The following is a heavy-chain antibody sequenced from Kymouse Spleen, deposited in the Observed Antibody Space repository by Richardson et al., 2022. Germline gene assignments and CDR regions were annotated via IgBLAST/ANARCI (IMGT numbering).Heavy chain of an antibody. CDR2: IIPIFGTA. CDR1: GGTFSSYA. V-gene: IGHV1-69*05. D-gene: IGHD6-13*01. Sequence: QVQLVQSGAEVKKPGSSVKVSCKASGGTFSSYAISWVRQAPGQGLEWMGGIIPIFGTANYAQKFQGRVTITTDESTSTAYMELSSLRSEDTAVYYCARCIAAAGTGSGDYYYYYGMDVWGQGTTVTVSS. CDR3: ARCIAAAGTGSGDYYYYYGMDV. J-gene: IGHJ6*02.